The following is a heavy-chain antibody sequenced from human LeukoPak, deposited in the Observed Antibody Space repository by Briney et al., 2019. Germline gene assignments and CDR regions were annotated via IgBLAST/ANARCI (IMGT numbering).Heavy chain of an antibody. CDR1: GGSISSGDYY. V-gene: IGHV4-39*07. J-gene: IGHJ4*02. Sequence: SETLSLTCTVSGGSISSGDYYWGWIRRPPGKGLDWIGTLYYSGSTYYNPSLKSRVTISVDTSKNQFSLKLSSVTAADTAVYYCARDQRWGSDYWGQGTLVTVSS. D-gene: IGHD3-16*01. CDR2: LYYSGST. CDR3: ARDQRWGSDY.